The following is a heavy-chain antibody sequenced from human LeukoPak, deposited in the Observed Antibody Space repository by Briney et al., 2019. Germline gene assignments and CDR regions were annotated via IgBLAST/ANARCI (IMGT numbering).Heavy chain of an antibody. D-gene: IGHD2-2*02. Sequence: SVKVSCKASGGTFSSYTISWVRQAPGQGLEWMGRIIPILGIANYAQKFQGRVTITADKSTSTAYMELSSLRSEDTAVYYCAGVYCSSTSCYREIDYWGQGTLVTVSS. V-gene: IGHV1-69*02. CDR2: IIPILGIA. CDR3: AGVYCSSTSCYREIDY. CDR1: GGTFSSYT. J-gene: IGHJ4*02.